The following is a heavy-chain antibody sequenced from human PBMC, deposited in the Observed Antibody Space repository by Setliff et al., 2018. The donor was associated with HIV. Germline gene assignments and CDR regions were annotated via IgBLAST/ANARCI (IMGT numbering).Heavy chain of an antibody. D-gene: IGHD3-16*01. V-gene: IGHV3-7*01. CDR2: IKQDGSEK. Sequence: GGSLRLSCAASGFTFSSYWMSWVRQAPGKGLEWVANIKQDGSEKYYVDSVKGRFTISRDNAKNSLYLQMNSLRAEDTAVYYCARDLGGDGYNYHYYYGMDVWGQGTTVTVSS. CDR1: GFTFSSYW. CDR3: ARDLGGDGYNYHYYYGMDV. J-gene: IGHJ6*02.